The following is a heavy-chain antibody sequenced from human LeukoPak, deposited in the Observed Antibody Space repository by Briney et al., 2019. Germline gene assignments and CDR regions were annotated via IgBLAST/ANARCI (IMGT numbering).Heavy chain of an antibody. V-gene: IGHV1-8*03. CDR3: ARFPTANITVAAKISGFDI. CDR2: MNPNSGNA. D-gene: IGHD6-19*01. J-gene: IGHJ3*02. CDR1: GYSFTSYD. Sequence: VASVKVSCKASGYSFTSYDINWVRQATGQGLEWMGWMNPNSGNAGYAQKLQGRVTITRDTSISTAYMELSSLRSEDTAIYYCARFPTANITVAAKISGFDIWGQGTMVTVSS.